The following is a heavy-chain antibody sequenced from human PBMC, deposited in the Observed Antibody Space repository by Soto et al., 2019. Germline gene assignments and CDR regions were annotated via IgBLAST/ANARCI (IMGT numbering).Heavy chain of an antibody. CDR3: ARHVYYDLLTGXPXXXXXV. V-gene: IGHV5-51*01. CDR1: GYSFSTYW. J-gene: IGHJ6*02. D-gene: IGHD3-9*01. CDR2: IYPGDSDT. Sequence: GESLKISCKGSGYSFSTYWIGWVRQMPGKGLEWMGLIYPGDSDTTYSPSFQGQVTISADKSINTAYLQWSSLKASDTALYYCARHVYYDLLTGXPXXXXXVXGQGTTVTVSS.